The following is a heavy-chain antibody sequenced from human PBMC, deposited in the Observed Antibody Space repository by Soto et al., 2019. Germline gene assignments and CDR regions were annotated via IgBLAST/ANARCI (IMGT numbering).Heavy chain of an antibody. V-gene: IGHV4-30-4*01. D-gene: IGHD4-4*01. CDR1: GRSIRTGHYY. CDR2: IYYSGST. Sequence: SQPMSLNYTVSGRSIRTGHYYRSCIRHPPGNGLEWIGYIYYSGSTYYNQSLKSRVTISVDTSKNQFSLKLSSVTAADTAVYYCARDRVYSNYGDYYGMDVWGQATTVTVYS. CDR3: ARDRVYSNYGDYYGMDV. J-gene: IGHJ6*02.